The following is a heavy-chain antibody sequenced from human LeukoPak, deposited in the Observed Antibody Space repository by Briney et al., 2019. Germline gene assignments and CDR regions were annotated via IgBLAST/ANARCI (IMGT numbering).Heavy chain of an antibody. V-gene: IGHV3-73*01. CDR3: TARWAYYDFWSGNDY. CDR2: IRSKANSYTT. CDR1: GFTFSGSA. Sequence: GGSLKLSCAASGFTFSGSAMHWVRQASGQGLEWVGRIRSKANSYTTAYAASVKGRFTISRDDSKNTAYLQMSSLRTEDTAVYYCTARWAYYDFWSGNDYWGQGTLVTVSS. J-gene: IGHJ4*02. D-gene: IGHD3-3*01.